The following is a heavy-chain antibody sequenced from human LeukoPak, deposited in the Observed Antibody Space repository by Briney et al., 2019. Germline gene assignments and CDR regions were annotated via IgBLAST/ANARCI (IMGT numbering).Heavy chain of an antibody. CDR3: ARGWYYFDY. V-gene: IGHV4-39*07. CDR1: GGSISSSSYY. D-gene: IGHD6-13*01. CDR2: IYYSGST. Sequence: SETLSLTCTVSGGSISSSSYYWGWIRQPPGKGLEWIGSIYYSGSTYYNPSLKSRVTISVDTSKNQFSLKLSSVTAADTAVYYCARGWYYFDYWGQGTLVTVSS. J-gene: IGHJ4*02.